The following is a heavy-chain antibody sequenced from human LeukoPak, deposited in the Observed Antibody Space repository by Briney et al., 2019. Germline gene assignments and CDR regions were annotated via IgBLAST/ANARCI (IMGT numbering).Heavy chain of an antibody. J-gene: IGHJ5*02. CDR1: GFTFSSYA. CDR3: AKATPFYCSSTSCHVGWFDP. D-gene: IGHD2-2*01. Sequence: RGSLRLSCAASGFTFSSYAMSWVRQAPGKGLEWVSAISGSGGSTYYADSVKGRFTISRDNSKNTLYLQMNSLRAEDTAVYYCAKATPFYCSSTSCHVGWFDPWGQGTLVTVSS. CDR2: ISGSGGST. V-gene: IGHV3-23*01.